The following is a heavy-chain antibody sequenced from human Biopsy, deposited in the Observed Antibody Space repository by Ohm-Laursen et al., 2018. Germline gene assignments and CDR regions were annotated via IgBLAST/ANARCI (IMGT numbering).Heavy chain of an antibody. CDR1: GDSLTSGPEN. J-gene: IGHJ4*02. D-gene: IGHD6-19*01. CDR3: ARGRRTSGWPYFDN. V-gene: IGHV4-61*01. CDR2: IYSGGNT. Sequence: SETLSLTCIVSGDSLTSGPENWSWIRQSPGQGLEYIGFIYSGGNTNYNPSLKNRVTMSVDTSKNQFYLKLYSVTAADTAVYYCARGRRTSGWPYFDNWGQGALVIASP.